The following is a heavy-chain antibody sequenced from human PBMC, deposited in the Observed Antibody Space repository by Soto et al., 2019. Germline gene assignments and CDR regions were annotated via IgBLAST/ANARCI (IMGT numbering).Heavy chain of an antibody. D-gene: IGHD2-15*01. CDR1: GYTFTSYY. Sequence: QVQLVQSGAEVKKPGASVKVSCKASGYTFTSYYMHWVRQAPGQGLEWMGIINPSGGSTSYAQKFQGRVTMTRDTSTSTVYMELSSLRSEDTAVYYCARDLDIVVVVAATPTRHYYGMDVWGQGTTVTVSS. CDR3: ARDLDIVVVVAATPTRHYYGMDV. CDR2: INPSGGST. J-gene: IGHJ6*02. V-gene: IGHV1-46*01.